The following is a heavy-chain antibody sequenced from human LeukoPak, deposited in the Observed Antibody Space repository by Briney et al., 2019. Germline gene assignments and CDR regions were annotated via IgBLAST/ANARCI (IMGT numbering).Heavy chain of an antibody. CDR2: INHSGST. D-gene: IGHD1-7*01. V-gene: IGHV4-34*01. J-gene: IGHJ4*02. Sequence: SETLSLTCAVYGGSFSGYYWSWIRQPPGKGLGWIGEINHSGSTNYNPSLKSRVTISVDTSKNQFSLKLRSVTAADTAVYYCARLYGNYQNYFDYWGQGTLVTVPS. CDR1: GGSFSGYY. CDR3: ARLYGNYQNYFDY.